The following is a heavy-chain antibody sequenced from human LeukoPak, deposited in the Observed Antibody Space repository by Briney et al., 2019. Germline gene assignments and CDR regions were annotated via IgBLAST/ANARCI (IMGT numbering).Heavy chain of an antibody. CDR2: IYHSGST. CDR3: ASTYYYGSGSYYNEGFDY. CDR1: GYSISSGYY. V-gene: IGHV4-38-2*01. Sequence: SETLSLTCAVSGYSISSGYYWGWTRQPPGKGLEWIGSIYHSGSTYYNPSLKSRVTISVDTSKNQFSLKLSSVTAADTAVYYCASTYYYGSGSYYNEGFDYWGQGTLVTVSS. J-gene: IGHJ4*02. D-gene: IGHD3-10*01.